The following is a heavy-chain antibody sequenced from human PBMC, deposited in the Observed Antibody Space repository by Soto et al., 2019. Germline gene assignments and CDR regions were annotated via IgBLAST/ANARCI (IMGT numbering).Heavy chain of an antibody. J-gene: IGHJ4*02. D-gene: IGHD4-17*01. V-gene: IGHV1-69*01. CDR3: ARVSYGDYGLNY. Sequence: QVQLVQSGAEVKEPGSSVKVSCKASGGTFNDFVITWVRQAPGQGLEWMGGVIPMYDTRDYGQRFQGRVTITADESTSTVYMELGSLRSEDTAIYYCARVSYGDYGLNYWGQGTLLTVSS. CDR2: VIPMYDTR. CDR1: GGTFNDFV.